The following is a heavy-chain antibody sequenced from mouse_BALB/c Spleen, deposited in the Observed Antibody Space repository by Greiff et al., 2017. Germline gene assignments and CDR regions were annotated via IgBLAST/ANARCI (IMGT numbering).Heavy chain of an antibody. CDR3: ARSYFDV. CDR2: INPGSGGT. CDR1: GYAFTNYL. V-gene: IGHV1-54*01. J-gene: IGHJ1*01. Sequence: VQLQQSGAELVRPGTSVKVSCKASGYAFTNYLIEWVKQRPGQGLEWIGVINPGSGGTNYNEKFKGKATLTADKSSSTAYMQLSSLTSDDSAVYFCARSYFDVWGAGTTVTVSS.